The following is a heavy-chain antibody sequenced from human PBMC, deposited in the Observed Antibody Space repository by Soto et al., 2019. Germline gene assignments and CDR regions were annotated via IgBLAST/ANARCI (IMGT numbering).Heavy chain of an antibody. CDR2: ISGSGGST. D-gene: IGHD6-6*01. Sequence: VGSLRLSCAASGFTFSSYAMSWVRQAPGKGLEWVSAISGSGGSTYYADSVKGRFTISRDNSKNTLYLQMNSLRAEDTAVYYCAKDGYSSSYHYYYYGMDVWGQGTTVTVSS. J-gene: IGHJ6*02. V-gene: IGHV3-23*01. CDR3: AKDGYSSSYHYYYYGMDV. CDR1: GFTFSSYA.